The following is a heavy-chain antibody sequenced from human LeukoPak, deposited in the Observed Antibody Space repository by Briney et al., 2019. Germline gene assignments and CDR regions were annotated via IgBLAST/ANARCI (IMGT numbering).Heavy chain of an antibody. CDR2: INPNSGGT. V-gene: IGHV1-2*02. Sequence: GASVKVSCKASGYTFTGYYMHWVRQAPGQGLEWMGWINPNSGGTNYAQKFQGRVTITADKSTSTAYMELSSLRSEDTAVYYCGRVEDTAMVFDYWGQGTLVTVSS. CDR3: GRVEDTAMVFDY. CDR1: GYTFTGYY. D-gene: IGHD5-18*01. J-gene: IGHJ4*02.